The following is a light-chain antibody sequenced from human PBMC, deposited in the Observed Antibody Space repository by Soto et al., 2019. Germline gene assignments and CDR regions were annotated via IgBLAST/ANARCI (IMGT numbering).Light chain of an antibody. CDR3: QQYNNWPPR. Sequence: EIVMTQSPATLSVSPGERATLSCRASQSVSSNLAWYQQKPGQAHRLLIYGASTRSTGIPARFSGSGSGTEFTLTISGLQSEDFAVYYCQQYNNWPPRFGGGNKVEIK. CDR2: GAS. CDR1: QSVSSN. V-gene: IGKV3-15*01. J-gene: IGKJ4*02.